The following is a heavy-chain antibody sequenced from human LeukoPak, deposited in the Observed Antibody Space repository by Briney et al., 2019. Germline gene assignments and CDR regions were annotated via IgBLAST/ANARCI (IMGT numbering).Heavy chain of an antibody. CDR3: STVSPYYGSGTTSPDS. CDR2: IKSKTDGGKT. CDR1: GFPFSNAW. D-gene: IGHD3-10*01. V-gene: IGHV3-15*01. Sequence: GGSLRVSCAASGFPFSNAWMSWVRQAPGRGLEWVGRIKSKTDGGKTDYAAPVQGRFSISRDDSENTLYLQMNGLNTEDTAVYYCSTVSPYYGSGTTSPDSWGQGTLVVVSS. J-gene: IGHJ4*02.